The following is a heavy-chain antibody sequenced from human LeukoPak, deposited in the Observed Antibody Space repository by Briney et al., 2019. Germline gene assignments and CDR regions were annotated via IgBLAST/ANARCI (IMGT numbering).Heavy chain of an antibody. CDR3: ARDRAAAGTVDY. CDR1: GYTFTSYG. V-gene: IGHV1-18*01. CDR2: ISAYYGNT. Sequence: ASVKVSCKASGYTFTSYGISWVRQAPGQGLEWMGWISAYYGNTNYAQKLQGRVTMTTDTSTSTAYMELRSLRSDDTAVYYCARDRAAAGTVDYWGQGTLVTVSS. D-gene: IGHD6-13*01. J-gene: IGHJ4*02.